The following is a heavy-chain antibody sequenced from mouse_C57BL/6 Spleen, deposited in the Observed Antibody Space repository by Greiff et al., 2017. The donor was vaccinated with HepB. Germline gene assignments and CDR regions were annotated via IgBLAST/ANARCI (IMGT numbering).Heavy chain of an antibody. CDR3: ARGGTTVVATRNFDD. CDR2: IDPNSGGT. CDR1: GYTFPSYW. Sequence: QVQLQQPGAELVKPGASVKLSCKASGYTFPSYWLHWVTQRPGRGLEWIGRIDPNSGGTKYNEKFKSKATLTVAKPSSTAYMQLSSLTSEDSAVYYCARGGTTVVATRNFDDWGQGTTLRVAS. D-gene: IGHD1-1*01. J-gene: IGHJ2*01. V-gene: IGHV1-72*01.